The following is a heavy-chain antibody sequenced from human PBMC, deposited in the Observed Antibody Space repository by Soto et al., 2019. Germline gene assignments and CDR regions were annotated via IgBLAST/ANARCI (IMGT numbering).Heavy chain of an antibody. Sequence: SETLSLTCAVSGYSISSGYYWGWIRQPPGKGLEWIGNIHHSGTTYYNPSLKSRVTISIDRSKNQFSLKLSSVTAADTAVYYCARDSPRNFGGFDPWGQGTLVTVSS. V-gene: IGHV4-38-2*02. CDR2: IHHSGTT. D-gene: IGHD1-7*01. CDR1: GYSISSGYY. J-gene: IGHJ5*02. CDR3: ARDSPRNFGGFDP.